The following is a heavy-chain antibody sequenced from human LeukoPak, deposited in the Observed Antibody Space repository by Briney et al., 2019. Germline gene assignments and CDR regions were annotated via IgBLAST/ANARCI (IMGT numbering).Heavy chain of an antibody. D-gene: IGHD2/OR15-2a*01. V-gene: IGHV4-59*01. CDR1: GGSISGYY. Sequence: SETLSLTCTVSGGSISGYYWSWIRQPPGKGLEWIGYIYYSGNTNYNPSLKSRVTISVDTSKNQFSLKLSSVTAADTTVYYCARGNRYFDYWGQGTLVTVSS. CDR3: ARGNRYFDY. CDR2: IYYSGNT. J-gene: IGHJ4*02.